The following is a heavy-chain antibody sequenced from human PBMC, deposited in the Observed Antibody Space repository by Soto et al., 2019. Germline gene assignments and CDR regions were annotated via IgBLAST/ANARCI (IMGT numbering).Heavy chain of an antibody. CDR3: ARDRHTVVVSAEGWFDP. CDR2: IYYSGST. D-gene: IGHD2-21*02. J-gene: IGHJ5*02. Sequence: QVQLQESGPGLLKPSQTLTLSCIVSGGSISNGGYYWSWIRQHPEKGLEWIGYIYYSGSTYYNPSLKSRVTISVDTSKNQFSLKLNSVTAADTAVYYCARDRHTVVVSAEGWFDPWGQGTLVTVSS. CDR1: GGSISNGGYY. V-gene: IGHV4-31*03.